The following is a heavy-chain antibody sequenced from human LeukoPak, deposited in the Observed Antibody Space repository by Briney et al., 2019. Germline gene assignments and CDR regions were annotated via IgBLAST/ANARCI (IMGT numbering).Heavy chain of an antibody. J-gene: IGHJ3*02. CDR3: ARYPIVVVVAATPGHAFDI. Sequence: SETLSLTCTVSGGSITSYYWSWIRQPAGKGLEWIGRIYTSGSTNYNPSLKSRVTISVDTSKNQFSLKLSSVTAADTAVYYCARYPIVVVVAATPGHAFDIWGQGTMVTVSS. CDR1: GGSITSYY. V-gene: IGHV4-4*07. CDR2: IYTSGST. D-gene: IGHD2-15*01.